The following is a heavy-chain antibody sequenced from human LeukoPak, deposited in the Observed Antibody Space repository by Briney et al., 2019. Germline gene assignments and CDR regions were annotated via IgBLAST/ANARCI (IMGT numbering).Heavy chain of an antibody. CDR1: GFTFSSYA. CDR2: ISGSGGST. J-gene: IGHJ3*02. D-gene: IGHD3-22*01. Sequence: RSGGSLRLSCAASGFTFSSYAMSWVRQAPGKGLEWVSAISGSGGSTYYADSVKGRFTISRDNSKNTLYLQMNSLRAEDTAVYYCAKGDSSGYYYGFANDAFDIWGQGTMVTVSS. CDR3: AKGDSSGYYYGFANDAFDI. V-gene: IGHV3-23*01.